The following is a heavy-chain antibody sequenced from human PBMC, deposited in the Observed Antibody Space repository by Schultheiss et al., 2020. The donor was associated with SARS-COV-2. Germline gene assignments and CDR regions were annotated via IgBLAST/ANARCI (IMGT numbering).Heavy chain of an antibody. D-gene: IGHD1-7*01. Sequence: GGSLRLSCAASGFTFSSYAMSWVRQAPGKGLEWVSAISGSGGSTYYADSVKGRFTISGDNSKNTLYLQMNSLRAEDTAVYYCAKDRGGITGTTGPFDYWGQGTLVTVSS. CDR3: AKDRGGITGTTGPFDY. CDR1: GFTFSSYA. V-gene: IGHV3-23*01. J-gene: IGHJ4*02. CDR2: ISGSGGST.